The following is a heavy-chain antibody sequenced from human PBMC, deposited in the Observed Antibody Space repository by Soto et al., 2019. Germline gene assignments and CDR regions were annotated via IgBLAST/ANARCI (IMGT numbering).Heavy chain of an antibody. J-gene: IGHJ4*02. CDR1: GGSFSGYY. V-gene: IGHV4-34*01. Sequence: QVQLQQWGAGLLKPSETLSLTCAVYGGSFSGYYWSWIRQPPGKGLEWIGEINHSGSTNYNPSLKSRVTISVDPSKTQFSLQLRSVTAADTAVYYCARGKGDYWGQGTLVTVSS. CDR3: ARGKGDY. CDR2: INHSGST.